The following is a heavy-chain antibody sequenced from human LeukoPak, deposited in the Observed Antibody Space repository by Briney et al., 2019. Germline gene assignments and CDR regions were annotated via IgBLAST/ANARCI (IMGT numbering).Heavy chain of an antibody. J-gene: IGHJ3*02. CDR2: IIPIFGTA. D-gene: IGHD2-15*01. CDR1: GGTFSSYA. Sequence: ASVKVSFKASGGTFSSYAISWVRQAPGQGLEWMGGIIPIFGTANYAQKFQGRVTITADESTSTAYMELSSLRSEDTAVYYCARELGDCSGGSCYSGDAFDIWGQGTMVTVSS. CDR3: ARELGDCSGGSCYSGDAFDI. V-gene: IGHV1-69*13.